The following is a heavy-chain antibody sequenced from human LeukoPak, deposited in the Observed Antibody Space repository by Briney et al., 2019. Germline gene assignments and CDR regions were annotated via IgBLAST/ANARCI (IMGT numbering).Heavy chain of an antibody. V-gene: IGHV5-51*01. D-gene: IGHD2-21*02. CDR2: IYPGDSDT. CDR3: ASGAYCGGDCYSGAFDI. J-gene: IGHJ3*02. CDR1: GYSFTNYW. Sequence: GESLKISCEGSGYSFTNYWIGWVRQMPGKGLEWMGIIYPGDSDTRYSPSFQGQVTLSADKSISTAYLQWRSLKASDTAMYYCASGAYCGGDCYSGAFDIWGQGTMVTVSS.